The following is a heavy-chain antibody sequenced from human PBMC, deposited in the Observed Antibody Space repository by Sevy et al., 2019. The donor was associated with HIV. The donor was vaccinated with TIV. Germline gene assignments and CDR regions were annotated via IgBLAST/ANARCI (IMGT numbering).Heavy chain of an antibody. Sequence: GGSLRLSCAASGFTFNSYWMSWVRQAPGKGLEWVANIKKDGSEKYYVHSVKGRFTISRDNSQNSLFLQMNTLRAEDTAVYYCAREGSPYDTYYYYYGMDVWGQGTTVTVSS. J-gene: IGHJ6*02. V-gene: IGHV3-7*01. D-gene: IGHD5-12*01. CDR3: AREGSPYDTYYYYYGMDV. CDR1: GFTFNSYW. CDR2: IKKDGSEK.